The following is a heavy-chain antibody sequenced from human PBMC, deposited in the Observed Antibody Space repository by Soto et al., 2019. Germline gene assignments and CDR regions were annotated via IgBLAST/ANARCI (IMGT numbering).Heavy chain of an antibody. V-gene: IGHV4-34*01. CDR2: INHSGST. CDR3: ARGPGAAAAYYNGRDV. D-gene: IGHD6-13*01. CDR1: GGAFSGYY. J-gene: IGHJ6*04. Sequence: PSETLSLTCAVYGGAFSGYYWSWIRQPPGKGLEWIGEINHSGSTNYNPSLKGRVTISVDTSKNQFSLKLSSVTAADTAVYYGARGPGAAAAYYNGRDVWGKGTTVTFPS.